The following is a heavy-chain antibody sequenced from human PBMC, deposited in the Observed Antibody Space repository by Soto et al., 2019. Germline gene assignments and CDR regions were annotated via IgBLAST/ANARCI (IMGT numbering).Heavy chain of an antibody. J-gene: IGHJ4*02. CDR2: INHSGST. CDR3: ARLSWMQLWFYFDY. V-gene: IGHV4-34*01. Sequence: QVQLQQWGAGLLKPSETLSVTCAVYGGSFSGYYWSWIRQHPGKRLEWIGEINHSGSTNYNPSLKSRVTISVDTSKNQFSLKLSSVTAADAAVYYCARLSWMQLWFYFDYWGQITVVTVSS. D-gene: IGHD5-18*01. CDR1: GGSFSGYY.